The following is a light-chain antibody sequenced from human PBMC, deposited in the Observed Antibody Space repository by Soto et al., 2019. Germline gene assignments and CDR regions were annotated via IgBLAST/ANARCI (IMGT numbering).Light chain of an antibody. Sequence: EIVMTQSPATLSVSPGERATLSCRASQSINSNLVWYQQKPGQAPRLLIYGASTRATGIPARFSGSGSGTEFTLTISNLQSEDFAVYCCQQYKHWPPVTFGQGTKLEIK. V-gene: IGKV3-15*01. CDR1: QSINSN. CDR3: QQYKHWPPVT. J-gene: IGKJ2*01. CDR2: GAS.